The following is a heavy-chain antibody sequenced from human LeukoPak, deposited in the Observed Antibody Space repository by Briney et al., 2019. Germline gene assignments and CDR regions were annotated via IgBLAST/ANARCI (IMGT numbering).Heavy chain of an antibody. D-gene: IGHD3-10*01. CDR3: ARYYYGSGSYPQFDY. Sequence: SETLSLTCTVSGGSFSSGDYYWSWIRQPSGSGLEWIVYIYYTGSTHYSPSLESRVTISRDTSKNQFSLNLSSVTAADTAVYYCARYYYGSGSYPQFDYWGPGTLVTVSS. CDR1: GGSFSSGDYY. CDR2: IYYTGST. J-gene: IGHJ4*02. V-gene: IGHV4-61*08.